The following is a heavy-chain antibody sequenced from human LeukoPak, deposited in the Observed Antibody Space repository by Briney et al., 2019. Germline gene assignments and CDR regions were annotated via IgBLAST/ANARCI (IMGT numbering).Heavy chain of an antibody. CDR3: AKAPVTTCSGAYCYPFDY. V-gene: IGHV4-39*07. CDR2: IYYSGTT. J-gene: IGHJ4*02. Sequence: SSETLSLTCTVSGGSISSSPYYWGWIRQPPGKGLEWIGSIYYSGTTHYNPSLESRVTISVDTSKNQFSLKLASVTAADTAIYYCAKAPVTTCSGAYCYPFDYWGQGTLVTVSS. CDR1: GGSISSSPYY. D-gene: IGHD2-21*01.